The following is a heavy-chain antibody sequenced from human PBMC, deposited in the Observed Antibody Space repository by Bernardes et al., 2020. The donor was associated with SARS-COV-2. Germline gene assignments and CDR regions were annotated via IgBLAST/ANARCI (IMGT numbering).Heavy chain of an antibody. J-gene: IGHJ6*02. V-gene: IGHV3-30*18. CDR1: GITFSSFG. D-gene: IGHD4-17*01. Sequence: GGSLRLSCAASGITFSSFGMYWVRQAPGKGLEWVAVISYDGSDKHYADSVKGRFTISRDNSKNTLSLQMNSLRTEDTAVYYCAKDYGENDFYYGMDVWGQGTTVTVSS. CDR3: AKDYGENDFYYGMDV. CDR2: ISYDGSDK.